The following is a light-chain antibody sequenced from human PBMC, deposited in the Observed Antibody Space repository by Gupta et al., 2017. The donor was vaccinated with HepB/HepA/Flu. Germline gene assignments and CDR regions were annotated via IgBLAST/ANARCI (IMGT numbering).Light chain of an antibody. Sequence: DIVMTQSPDSLAVSLCERATINCKSSQSILYSSNNKNYLAWYQQKPGQPPKLLIYWASTRESGVPDRFSGSGSGTDFTLTISSLQAEDVAVYYCQQYYSTPGTFGQGTKLEIK. CDR2: WAS. J-gene: IGKJ2*01. CDR3: QQYYSTPGT. CDR1: QSILYSSNNKNY. V-gene: IGKV4-1*01.